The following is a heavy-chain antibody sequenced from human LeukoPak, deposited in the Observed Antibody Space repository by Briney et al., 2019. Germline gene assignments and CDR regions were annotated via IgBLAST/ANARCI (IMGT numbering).Heavy chain of an antibody. V-gene: IGHV5-51*01. CDR3: ARHPFGYDFWSGYEPHFDY. J-gene: IGHJ4*02. Sequence: GESLKISCKGSGYSFTSYWIGWVRQMPGKGLEWMRIIYPGDSDTRYSPSFQGQVTISADKSISTAYLQWSSLKASDTAMYYCARHPFGYDFWSGYEPHFDYWGQGTLVTVSS. D-gene: IGHD3-3*01. CDR1: GYSFTSYW. CDR2: IYPGDSDT.